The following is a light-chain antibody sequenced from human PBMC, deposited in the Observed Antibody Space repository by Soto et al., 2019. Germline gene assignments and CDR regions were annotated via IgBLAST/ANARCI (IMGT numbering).Light chain of an antibody. Sequence: QSALTQPASVSGSPGQSITISCTGTSSDVGAYNFVSWHQQHPGKAPKLIIYNVYDRPSGISYRFSGSKSGNTASLTISGLQGEDDADYYCSSYTISRTYVFGTGTKLTGL. CDR2: NVY. CDR3: SSYTISRTYV. V-gene: IGLV2-14*03. CDR1: SSDVGAYNF. J-gene: IGLJ1*01.